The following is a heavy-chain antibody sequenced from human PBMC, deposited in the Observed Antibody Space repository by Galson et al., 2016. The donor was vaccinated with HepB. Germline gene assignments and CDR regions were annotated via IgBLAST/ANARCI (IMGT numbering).Heavy chain of an antibody. CDR3: ATMYGSGGFYGFDY. CDR1: GGSISDSTW. Sequence: SETLSLTCAVSGGSISDSTWWSWVRQSPGQGLEWIGQIYHNGLTNYNPSLESRLTISVGKSKKHFSLRLSSVTAADSAVYYCATMYGSGGFYGFDYWGQGTLVTVSS. V-gene: IGHV4-4*02. CDR2: IYHNGLT. D-gene: IGHD3-22*01. J-gene: IGHJ4*02.